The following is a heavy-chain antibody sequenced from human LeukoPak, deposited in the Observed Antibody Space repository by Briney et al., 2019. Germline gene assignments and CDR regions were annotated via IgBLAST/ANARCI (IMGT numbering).Heavy chain of an antibody. CDR1: GFTFSSYG. V-gene: IGHV3-33*01. CDR2: IWYDGSNK. J-gene: IGHJ3*02. D-gene: IGHD2-21*02. CDR3: AREGDNCGGDCYSTDAFDI. Sequence: GGSLRLSCAASGFTFSSYGMHWVRQALGKGLEWVAVIWYDGSNKYYADSVKGRFTIPRDNSKNTLYLQMNSLRAEDTAVYYCAREGDNCGGDCYSTDAFDIWGQGTMVTVSS.